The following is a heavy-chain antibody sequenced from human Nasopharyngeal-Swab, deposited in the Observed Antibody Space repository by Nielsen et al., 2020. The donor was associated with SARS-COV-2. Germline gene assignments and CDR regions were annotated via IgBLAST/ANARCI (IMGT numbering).Heavy chain of an antibody. CDR2: VSGSGVST. J-gene: IGHJ4*02. CDR1: GFTFSSYA. D-gene: IGHD2/OR15-2a*01. CDR3: AMSLGAVSNQPFDY. Sequence: GETLRLSCAASGFTFSSYAMSWVRQAPGKGLEWVSGVSGSGVSTYYADSVKGRFNISRDNSNNNLDVLMNSLRADDTAIYYCAMSLGAVSNQPFDYWGQGILVTVSS. V-gene: IGHV3-23*01.